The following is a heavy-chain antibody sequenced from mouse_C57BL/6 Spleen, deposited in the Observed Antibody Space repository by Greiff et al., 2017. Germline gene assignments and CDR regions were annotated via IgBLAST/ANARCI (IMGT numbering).Heavy chain of an antibody. CDR3: ARCYARYGSYAMDY. CDR1: GYTFTSYW. CDR2: IYPGSGST. D-gene: IGHD2-12*01. J-gene: IGHJ4*01. V-gene: IGHV1-55*01. Sequence: QVQLQQPGAELVKPGASVKMSCKASGYTFTSYWITWVKQRPGQGLEWIGDIYPGSGSTNYNEKFKSKATLTVDTSSSTAYMQLSSLTSEDSAVYYCARCYARYGSYAMDYWGQGTSVTVSS.